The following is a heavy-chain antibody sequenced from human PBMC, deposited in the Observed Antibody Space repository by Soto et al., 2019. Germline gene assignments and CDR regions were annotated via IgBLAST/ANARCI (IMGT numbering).Heavy chain of an antibody. J-gene: IGHJ5*02. CDR2: INPSGGST. CDR3: ARDGYDILTGHRGPLDWFDP. CDR1: GHTFTSYY. Sequence: ASVKVSCKASGHTFTSYYMHRVRQAPGQGLEWMGIINPSGGSTSYAQKFQGRVTMTRDTSTSTVYMELSSLRSQDTAVYYCARDGYDILTGHRGPLDWFDPWGQGTLVTVSS. V-gene: IGHV1-46*01. D-gene: IGHD3-9*01.